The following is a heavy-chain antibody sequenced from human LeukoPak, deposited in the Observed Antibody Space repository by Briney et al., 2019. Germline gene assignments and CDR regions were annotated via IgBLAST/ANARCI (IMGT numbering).Heavy chain of an antibody. CDR3: ARLRGVYEPFDY. V-gene: IGHV1-2*02. J-gene: IGHJ4*02. CDR2: IHPNSGST. D-gene: IGHD5/OR15-5a*01. CDR1: GYTFTDYY. Sequence: GASVKVSCKASGYTFTDYYMHWVRQAPGQGLDWMGWIHPNSGSTNYAQKFQGRVTMTRDTSISTAYMELSSLRSDDTAVYYCARLRGVYEPFDYWGQGTLVTVSS.